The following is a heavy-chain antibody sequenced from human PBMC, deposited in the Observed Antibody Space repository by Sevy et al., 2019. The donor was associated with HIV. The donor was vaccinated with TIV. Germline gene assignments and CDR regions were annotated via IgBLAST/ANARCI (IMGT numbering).Heavy chain of an antibody. Sequence: GGSLRLSCAASEISFSDYYMSWIRQTPGKGLEWISYISSGGSIIYYADSVKGRFTISRDNAKNSLYLQMNSLRAEDTAVYYCARKMELLVPDYWGQGTLVTVSS. V-gene: IGHV3-11*04. D-gene: IGHD2-15*01. CDR1: EISFSDYY. CDR3: ARKMELLVPDY. J-gene: IGHJ4*02. CDR2: ISSGGSII.